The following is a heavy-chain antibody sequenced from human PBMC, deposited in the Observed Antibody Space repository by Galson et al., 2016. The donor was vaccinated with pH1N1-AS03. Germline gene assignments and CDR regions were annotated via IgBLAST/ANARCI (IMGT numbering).Heavy chain of an antibody. D-gene: IGHD6-19*01. V-gene: IGHV3-21*06. J-gene: IGHJ4*02. CDR2: ISRSSLYI. CDR3: ARESPVAGNFDF. CDR1: GLNFTTYG. Sequence: SLRLSCAASGLNFTTYGMNMNWVRQAPGKGLEWISFISRSSLYISYADSVKGRFTISRDNAKNSLYLHMNSLRAEDTAVYYCARESPVAGNFDFWGQGTLVSVSS.